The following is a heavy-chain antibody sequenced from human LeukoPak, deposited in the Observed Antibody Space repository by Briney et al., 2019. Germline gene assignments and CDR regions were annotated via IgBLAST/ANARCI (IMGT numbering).Heavy chain of an antibody. D-gene: IGHD4-23*01. CDR3: ARQGYSGHSQGAADY. CDR1: GYTLTELS. V-gene: IGHV1-24*01. Sequence: GASVKVSCKVSGYTLTELSMHWVRQAPGRGLEWMGGFDPEDGETINAQKFQGRVTMTEDTSTDTAYMELSSLRSEDTAVYYCARQGYSGHSQGAADYWGQGTLVTVSS. CDR2: FDPEDGET. J-gene: IGHJ4*02.